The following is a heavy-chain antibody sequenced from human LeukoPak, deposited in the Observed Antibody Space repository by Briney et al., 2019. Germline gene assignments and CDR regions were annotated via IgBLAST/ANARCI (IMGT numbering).Heavy chain of an antibody. CDR1: GGSISSYY. CDR3: ARDYYDSSGTRFDY. D-gene: IGHD3-22*01. Sequence: PSETLSLTCTVSGGSISSYYWSWIRQPPGKGLEWIGYIYHSGSTNYNPSLKSRVTISVDTSKNQFSLKLRSVTAADTAVYYCARDYYDSSGTRFDYWGQGTLVTVSS. V-gene: IGHV4-59*01. J-gene: IGHJ4*02. CDR2: IYHSGST.